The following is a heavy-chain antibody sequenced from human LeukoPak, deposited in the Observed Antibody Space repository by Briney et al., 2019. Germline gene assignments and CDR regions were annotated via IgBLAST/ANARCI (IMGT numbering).Heavy chain of an antibody. CDR1: GGSFSGYY. CDR2: INHSGST. Sequence: SETLSLTCAVYGGSFSGYYWSWIRRPPGKGLEWIGEINHSGSTNYNPSLKSRVTISVDTSKNQFSLKLSSVTAADTAVYYCARGRYAFDIWGQGTMVTVSS. CDR3: ARGRYAFDI. J-gene: IGHJ3*02. V-gene: IGHV4-34*01.